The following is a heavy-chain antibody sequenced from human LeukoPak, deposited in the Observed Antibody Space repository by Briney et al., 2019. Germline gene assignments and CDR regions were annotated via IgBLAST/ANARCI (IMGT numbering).Heavy chain of an antibody. V-gene: IGHV3-33*08. CDR3: ARDTSSGCDY. Sequence: GGSLRLSCAASGFTFSNAWMSWVRQAPGKGLEWVAVIWYDGSNKYYADSVKGRFTISRDNSKNTLYLQMNSLRAEDTAVYYCARDTSSGCDYWGQGTLVTVSS. D-gene: IGHD6-19*01. CDR1: GFTFSNAW. CDR2: IWYDGSNK. J-gene: IGHJ4*02.